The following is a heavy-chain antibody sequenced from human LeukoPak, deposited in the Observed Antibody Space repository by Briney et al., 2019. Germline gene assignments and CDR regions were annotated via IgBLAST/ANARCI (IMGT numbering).Heavy chain of an antibody. J-gene: IGHJ6*03. CDR3: AKGHLRYSSSSHYYYYMDV. Sequence: GRSLRLSCAASGFTFSSYGMHWVRQAPGKGLEWVAVIWYDGSNKYYADSVKGRFTISRDNSKNTLYLQMNSLRAEDTAVYYCAKGHLRYSSSSHYYYYMDVWGKGTTVTVSS. CDR2: IWYDGSNK. V-gene: IGHV3-33*06. CDR1: GFTFSSYG. D-gene: IGHD6-6*01.